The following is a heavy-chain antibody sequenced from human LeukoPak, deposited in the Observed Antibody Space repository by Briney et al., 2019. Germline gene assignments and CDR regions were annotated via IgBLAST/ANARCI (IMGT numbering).Heavy chain of an antibody. CDR1: GFAFSSYW. CDR3: ARREGGNSGSFRY. V-gene: IGHV3-74*01. D-gene: IGHD4-23*01. Sequence: PGGSLRLSCAASGFAFSSYWMYWVRQAPGKGLVWVSRINSDESTISYADSVKGRFTISRDNAKNTLYLQMNSLRAEDTAVYYCARREGGNSGSFRYWGQGTLVTVSS. J-gene: IGHJ4*02. CDR2: INSDESTI.